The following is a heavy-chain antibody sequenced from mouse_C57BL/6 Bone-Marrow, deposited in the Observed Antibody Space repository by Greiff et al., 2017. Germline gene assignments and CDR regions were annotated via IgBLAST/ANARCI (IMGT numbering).Heavy chain of an antibody. D-gene: IGHD2-4*01. Sequence: VQLQQPGAELVMPGASVKLSCKASGYTFTSYWMHWVKQRPGQGLEWIGEIDPSDSYPNYNQKFKGKSTLTVDQSSSTAYMQLSSLTSEDSAVYYCARGIKAYFDVWGTGTTVTVSS. CDR3: ARGIKAYFDV. V-gene: IGHV1-69*01. CDR2: IDPSDSYP. J-gene: IGHJ1*03. CDR1: GYTFTSYW.